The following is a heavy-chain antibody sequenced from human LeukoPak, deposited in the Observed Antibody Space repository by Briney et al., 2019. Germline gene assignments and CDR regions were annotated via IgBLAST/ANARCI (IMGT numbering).Heavy chain of an antibody. D-gene: IGHD4-17*01. CDR1: GGSISSSSYY. CDR3: ARQPDDYGDYGGGVDY. J-gene: IGHJ4*02. V-gene: IGHV4-39*01. Sequence: SETLSLTCTVSGGSISSSSYYWGWIRQPPGKGLEWIGSIYNSGSTYYNPSLKSRVTISVDTSKNHFSLKLSSVTAADTAVYYCARQPDDYGDYGGGVDYWGQGTLVTVSS. CDR2: IYNSGST.